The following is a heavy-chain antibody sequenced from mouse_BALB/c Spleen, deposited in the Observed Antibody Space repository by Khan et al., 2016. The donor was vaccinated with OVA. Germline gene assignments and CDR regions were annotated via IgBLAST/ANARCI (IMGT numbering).Heavy chain of an antibody. Sequence: QVQLQQPGAELVKPGASVKLSCKTSGYTFTSYWMQWVKQRPGQGLEWIGEINPSNGRTNYNEKFKSKATLTVDTSSTTAYMQLSSLTSEDSAVYYCVRCTIVTTELDYWGQGTLVTVSA. J-gene: IGHJ3*01. CDR1: GYTFTSYW. CDR3: VRCTIVTTELDY. V-gene: IGHV1S81*02. CDR2: INPSNGRT. D-gene: IGHD2-12*01.